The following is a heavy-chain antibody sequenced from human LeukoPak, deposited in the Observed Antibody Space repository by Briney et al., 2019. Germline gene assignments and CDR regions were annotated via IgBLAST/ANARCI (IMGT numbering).Heavy chain of an antibody. CDR2: ISDTGNT. D-gene: IGHD3-10*01. J-gene: IGHJ4*02. CDR1: GFTLSSYA. V-gene: IGHV3-23*01. Sequence: GGSLRLSCAASGFTLSSYAMSWVRQAPGKGLEWVSAISDTGNTYHADSVKGRFTISRDSSKNTLYLQMNSLRAEDTAVYYCAKGYYGSGGQGTLVTVSS. CDR3: AKGYYGS.